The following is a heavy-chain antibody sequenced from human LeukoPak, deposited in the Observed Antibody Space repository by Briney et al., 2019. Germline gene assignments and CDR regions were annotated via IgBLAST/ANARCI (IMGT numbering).Heavy chain of an antibody. CDR3: ARDHDSSGPAGDFDY. D-gene: IGHD3-22*01. V-gene: IGHV1-2*02. Sequence: ASVKVSCKASGYTFTGYYMHWVRQAPGQGLEWMGWINPNSGGTNHAQKFQGRVTMTRDTSISTAYMELSRLRSDDTAVYYCARDHDSSGPAGDFDYWGQGTLVTVSS. CDR2: INPNSGGT. CDR1: GYTFTGYY. J-gene: IGHJ4*02.